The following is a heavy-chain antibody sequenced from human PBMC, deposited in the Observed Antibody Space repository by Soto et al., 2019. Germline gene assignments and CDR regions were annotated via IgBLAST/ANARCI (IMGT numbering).Heavy chain of an antibody. Sequence: SETLSLTCTVSGGSVSSGGYYWSWIRQPPGKGLEWIGEINHSGSTNYNPSLKSRVTISVDTSKNQFSLKLSSVTAADTAVYYCARGGPYSSGWRRTRYYYYGMDVWGQGTTVTVSS. CDR1: GGSVSSGGYY. V-gene: IGHV4-61*08. J-gene: IGHJ6*02. D-gene: IGHD6-19*01. CDR3: ARGGPYSSGWRRTRYYYYGMDV. CDR2: INHSGST.